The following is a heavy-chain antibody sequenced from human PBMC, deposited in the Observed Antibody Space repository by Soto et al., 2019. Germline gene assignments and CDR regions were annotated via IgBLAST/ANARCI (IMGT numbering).Heavy chain of an antibody. J-gene: IGHJ4*02. CDR2: IYHSGST. D-gene: IGHD5-12*01. CDR3: ARSDGYSGYDGLDY. CDR1: GGSISSSNW. V-gene: IGHV4-4*02. Sequence: TSETLSLTCAVSGGSISSSNWWSWVRQPPGKGLEWIGEIYHSGSTNYNPSLKSRVTISVDKSKNQFSLKLSSVTAADTAVYYCARSDGYSGYDGLDYWGQGILVTVSS.